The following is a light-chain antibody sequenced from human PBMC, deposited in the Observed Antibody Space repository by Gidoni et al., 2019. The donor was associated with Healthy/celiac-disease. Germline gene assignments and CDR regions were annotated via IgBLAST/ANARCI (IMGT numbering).Light chain of an antibody. V-gene: IGKV3-20*01. J-gene: IGKJ1*01. CDR2: GAS. CDR3: QQYGPWT. CDR1: QSVSSSY. Sequence: EIVFTQSPGTLSLSPGERATLSCTASQSVSSSYLAWYQQKPGQAPRLLIYGASSRATGIPDRFSGSGSGTDFTLTISRLEPKDFAVYYCQQYGPWTFGQGTKVEIK.